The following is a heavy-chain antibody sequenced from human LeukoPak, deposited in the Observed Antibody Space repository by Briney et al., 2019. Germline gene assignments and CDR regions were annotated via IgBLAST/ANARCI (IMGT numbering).Heavy chain of an antibody. V-gene: IGHV3-23*01. Sequence: PGGSLRLSCVASGFTFNIYAMIWVRQAPGKGLEWVSGISGSGSKTYNADSVKGRFTISRDNAKNTLYLQMNSLRAEDTAVYYCARGRHNFDYWGQGTLVTVSS. CDR3: ARGRHNFDY. J-gene: IGHJ4*02. CDR1: GFTFNIYA. CDR2: ISGSGSKT.